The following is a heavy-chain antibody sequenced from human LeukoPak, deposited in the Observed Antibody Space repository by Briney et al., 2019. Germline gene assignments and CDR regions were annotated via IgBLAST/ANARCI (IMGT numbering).Heavy chain of an antibody. CDR3: TRNSGWYGLS. Sequence: GGSLRLSCTVSGFTLSSYEMSWIRQAPGKGLEWVSSIDYDGGSGHYADSVKGRFTISRDNSNNTLFLHLNSLRGEDTAVYYCTRNSGWYGLSWGQGTLVTASS. CDR1: GFTLSSYE. J-gene: IGHJ1*01. V-gene: IGHV3-23*01. CDR2: IDYDGGSG. D-gene: IGHD6-19*01.